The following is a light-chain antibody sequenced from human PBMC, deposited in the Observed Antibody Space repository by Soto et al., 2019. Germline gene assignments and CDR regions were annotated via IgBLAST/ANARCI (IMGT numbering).Light chain of an antibody. J-gene: IGKJ4*01. CDR2: GAS. V-gene: IGKV3-15*01. CDR3: QQYNNWPLT. Sequence: EIAMTQSPATLSVSPGERATLSCRASQSVNSNLAWYQQKPGQAPRLLIYGASTRATGIPARFSGSGSGTEFTVTISSLQSEDVAVYDCQQYNNWPLTFGGGTKVEIK. CDR1: QSVNSN.